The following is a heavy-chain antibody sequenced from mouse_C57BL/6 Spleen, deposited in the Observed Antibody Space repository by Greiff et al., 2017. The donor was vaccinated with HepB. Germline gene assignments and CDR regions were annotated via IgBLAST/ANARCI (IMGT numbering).Heavy chain of an antibody. Sequence: VQLQQPGAELVKPGASVKMSCKASGYTFTSYWITWVKQRPGQGLEWIGDIYPGSGSTNYNEKFKSKATLAVDTSSSTAYMQLSSRTSEDSAVYYGARRDGSSYWAMDYWGQGTSVTVSS. J-gene: IGHJ4*01. V-gene: IGHV1-55*01. D-gene: IGHD1-1*01. CDR2: IYPGSGST. CDR1: GYTFTSYW. CDR3: ARRDGSSYWAMDY.